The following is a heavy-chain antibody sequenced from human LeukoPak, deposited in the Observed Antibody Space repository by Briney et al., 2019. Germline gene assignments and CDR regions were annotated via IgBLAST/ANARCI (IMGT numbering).Heavy chain of an antibody. CDR1: GFTFNMFW. CDR3: AKDEGSGTWHY. D-gene: IGHD2-15*01. Sequence: GGSLRLSCAASGFTFNMFWMTWVRQAPGKGLEWVANIKQDGSEENYGDSVKGRFTTSRDNAKNSLYLQMNSLRAEDTAVYYCAKDEGSGTWHYWGQGTLVTVSS. V-gene: IGHV3-7*03. J-gene: IGHJ4*02. CDR2: IKQDGSEE.